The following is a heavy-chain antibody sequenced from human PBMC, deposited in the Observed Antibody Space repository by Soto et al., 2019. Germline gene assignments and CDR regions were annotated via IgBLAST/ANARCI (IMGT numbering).Heavy chain of an antibody. J-gene: IGHJ3*02. CDR2: ISSNGGST. Sequence: GESLKISCAASGFTFSSYAMHWVRQAPGKGLEYVSAISSNGGSTYYANSVKGRFTISRDNSKNTLYLQMGSLRAEDMAVYYCAREMSIAAAGTHDAFDIWGQGTMVTVSS. D-gene: IGHD6-13*01. V-gene: IGHV3-64*01. CDR1: GFTFSSYA. CDR3: AREMSIAAAGTHDAFDI.